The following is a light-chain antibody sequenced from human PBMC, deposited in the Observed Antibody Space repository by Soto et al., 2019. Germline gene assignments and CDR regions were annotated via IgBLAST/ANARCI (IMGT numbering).Light chain of an antibody. CDR1: SGDVGGYNY. Sequence: QSVLTQPASVSGYPGQSITISCTGTSGDVGGYNYVSWYQQHPGKAPKLMIYDVSNRPSGVSNRFSGSKSGNTASLTISGLQAEDEADYYCSSYTSSSTYVFGTGTKVTVL. V-gene: IGLV2-14*01. CDR2: DVS. CDR3: SSYTSSSTYV. J-gene: IGLJ1*01.